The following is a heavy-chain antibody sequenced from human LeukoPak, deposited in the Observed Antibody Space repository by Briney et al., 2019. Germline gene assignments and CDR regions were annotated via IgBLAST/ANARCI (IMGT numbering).Heavy chain of an antibody. Sequence: GGSLRLSCAASGFTVSSNYMSWVRQAPGKGLEWVSVIYSGGSTYYADSVKGRFTISRDNSKNTLYLQMNNLRAEDTAVYYCARVQYGSVTYGMDVWGQGTMVTVS. J-gene: IGHJ6*02. CDR2: IYSGGST. V-gene: IGHV3-53*01. CDR3: ARVQYGSVTYGMDV. D-gene: IGHD3-10*01. CDR1: GFTVSSNY.